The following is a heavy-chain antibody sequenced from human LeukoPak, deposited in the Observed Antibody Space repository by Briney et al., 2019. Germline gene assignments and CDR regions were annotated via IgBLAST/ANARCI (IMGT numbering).Heavy chain of an antibody. CDR2: IYYSGST. CDR1: GGSISSSSYY. J-gene: IGHJ4*02. Sequence: SETLSLTCTVSGGSISSSSYYWGWIRQPPGKGLEWIGSIYYSGSTYYNPSLKSRVTISVDTSKNQFSLKLSSVTAADTAVYYCARQLGPNDYWGQGTLVTVSS. CDR3: ARQLGPNDY. V-gene: IGHV4-39*01.